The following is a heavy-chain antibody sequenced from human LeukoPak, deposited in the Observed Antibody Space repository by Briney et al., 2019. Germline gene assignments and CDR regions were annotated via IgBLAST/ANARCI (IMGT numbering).Heavy chain of an antibody. CDR2: ISGSGGST. V-gene: IGHV3-23*01. J-gene: IGHJ4*02. D-gene: IGHD6-13*01. CDR3: AKDPDSSPYSSSWFDY. CDR1: GFTFSSYA. Sequence: GGSLRLSCAASGFTFSSYAMSWVRQAPGKGLEWVSGISGSGGSTYHADSVKSRFTISRDNSKNTLYLQMNSLRAEDTAVYYCAKDPDSSPYSSSWFDYWGQGTLVTVSS.